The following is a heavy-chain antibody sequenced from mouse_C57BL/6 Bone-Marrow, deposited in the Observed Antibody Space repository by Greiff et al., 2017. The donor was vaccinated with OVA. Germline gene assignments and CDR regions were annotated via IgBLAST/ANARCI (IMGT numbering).Heavy chain of an antibody. CDR1: GFSFTSYA. CDR2: IWTGGGT. D-gene: IGHD1-1*02. V-gene: IGHV2-9-1*01. CDR3: ARRNGSYGGYYAMDY. J-gene: IGHJ4*01. Sequence: VQLQESGPGLVAPSQSLSITCTVSGFSFTSYAISWVRQPPGKGLEWLGVIWTGGGTNYNSALKSRLSISKENSKSQVFLKMNSLQTDDTARYYWARRNGSYGGYYAMDYWGQVTSVTVSS.